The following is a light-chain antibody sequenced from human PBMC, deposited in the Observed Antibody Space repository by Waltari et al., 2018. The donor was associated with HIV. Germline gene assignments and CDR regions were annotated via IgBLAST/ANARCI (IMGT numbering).Light chain of an antibody. Sequence: DVVVTQSPDSLAVSLGETATLSCKSSQSLLYNSNNKDYLAWYQQKPGQRPKLLIYWASTRESGVPDRFSGSGSGTDFTLTISRLQAEDVALYYCQQYYGIPYTFGQGAKLEIK. CDR3: QQYYGIPYT. V-gene: IGKV4-1*01. J-gene: IGKJ2*01. CDR2: WAS. CDR1: QSLLYNSNNKDY.